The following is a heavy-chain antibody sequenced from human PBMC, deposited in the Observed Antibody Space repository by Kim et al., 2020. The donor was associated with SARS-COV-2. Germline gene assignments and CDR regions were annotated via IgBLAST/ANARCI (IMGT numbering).Heavy chain of an antibody. CDR3: ARGSGSYGFDS. J-gene: IGHJ4*02. Sequence: YAASVQGRCTISRDNAKSTLDLQMNRLRPEDTAVYYCARGSGSYGFDSWGQGILVAVSS. D-gene: IGHD1-26*01. V-gene: IGHV3-74*01.